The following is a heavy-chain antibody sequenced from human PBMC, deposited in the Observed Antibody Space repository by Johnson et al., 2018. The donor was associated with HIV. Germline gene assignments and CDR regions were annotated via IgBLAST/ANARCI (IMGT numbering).Heavy chain of an antibody. Sequence: QVQLVESGGGVVQPGRSLRLSCVGSGFTFSNYALHCVRQAPGKGLEWVSLIYGGGTTYYADSVKGRFTISRDNSKNSVYLQMNSLRVEDTAVYKCAKYSGFALDIWGQGTEVIVSS. CDR2: IYGGGTT. CDR1: GFTFSNYA. CDR3: AKYSGFALDI. D-gene: IGHD2-15*01. J-gene: IGHJ3*02. V-gene: IGHV3-NL1*01.